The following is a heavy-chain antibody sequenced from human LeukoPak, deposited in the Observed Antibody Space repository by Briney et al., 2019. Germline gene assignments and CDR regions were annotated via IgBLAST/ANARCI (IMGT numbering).Heavy chain of an antibody. V-gene: IGHV3-21*01. CDR3: ARAGGMATASNY. CDR2: ISSSSSYI. D-gene: IGHD5-24*01. CDR1: GFTFSSYS. J-gene: IGHJ4*02. Sequence: GGSLRLSCAASGFTFSSYSMNWVRQAPGKGLEWVSSISSSSSYIYYADSVKGRFTISRDNAKNSLYLRMNSLRAEDTAVYYCARAGGMATASNYWGQGTLVTVSS.